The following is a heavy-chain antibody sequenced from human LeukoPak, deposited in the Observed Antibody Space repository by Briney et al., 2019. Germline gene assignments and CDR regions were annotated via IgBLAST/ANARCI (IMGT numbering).Heavy chain of an antibody. CDR3: ARDQGARVATSLFDP. J-gene: IGHJ5*02. V-gene: IGHV4-4*07. D-gene: IGHD5-12*01. Sequence: SETLSLTCTVSGGSISSYYWSWIRQPAGKGLEWIGRIYTSGSTNYNPSLKSRVTMSVDTSKNQFSLKLSSVTAADTAVYYCARDQGARVATSLFDPWGQGTLVTVSS. CDR1: GGSISSYY. CDR2: IYTSGST.